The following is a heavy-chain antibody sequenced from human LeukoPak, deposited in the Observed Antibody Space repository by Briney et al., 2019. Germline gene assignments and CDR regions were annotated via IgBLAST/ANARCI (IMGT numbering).Heavy chain of an antibody. Sequence: GGSLRLSCAASGFTFSSYVMHWVRQAPGKGLEWVAVISYDGSNKYYADSVKGRFTISRDNSKNTLYLQMNSLRAEDTAVYYCAREDGAARRPFDYWGQGTLVTVSS. CDR3: AREDGAARRPFDY. D-gene: IGHD6-6*01. V-gene: IGHV3-30*04. J-gene: IGHJ4*02. CDR1: GFTFSSYV. CDR2: ISYDGSNK.